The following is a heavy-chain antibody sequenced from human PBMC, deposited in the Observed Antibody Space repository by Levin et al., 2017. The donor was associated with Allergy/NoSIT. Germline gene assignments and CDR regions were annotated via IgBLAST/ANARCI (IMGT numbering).Heavy chain of an antibody. CDR2: IKSETDGGTT. Sequence: PGGSLRLSCAASGFAFSSASMGWVRQAPEKGLEWVGRIKSETDGGTTDYVAAVKGRFSVSRDDSKNMLYLQMNSLKGEDTAVYYCGTGGLGIWGQGTLVTVSS. D-gene: IGHD5-12*01. J-gene: IGHJ4*02. V-gene: IGHV3-15*01. CDR1: GFAFSSAS. CDR3: GTGGLGI.